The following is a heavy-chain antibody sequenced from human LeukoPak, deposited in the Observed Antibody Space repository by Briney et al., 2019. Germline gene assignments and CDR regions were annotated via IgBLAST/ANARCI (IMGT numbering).Heavy chain of an antibody. J-gene: IGHJ5*02. CDR3: AREARRDNWFDP. CDR2: LYHSGST. CDR1: GYSISSGYY. Sequence: SGTLSLTCIVSGYSISSGYYWGWIRQPPGKGLEWIGNLYHSGSTYYNPSLRSRATISGDTSKNQFSLKLSSVTAADTAVYYCAREARRDNWFDPWGQGTLVTVSS. V-gene: IGHV4-38-2*02.